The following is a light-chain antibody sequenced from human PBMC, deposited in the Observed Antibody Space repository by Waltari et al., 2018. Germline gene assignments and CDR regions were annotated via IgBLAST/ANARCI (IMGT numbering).Light chain of an antibody. CDR3: QQYNNWPLYT. CDR1: QSLGTN. V-gene: IGKV3-15*01. CDR2: GAS. J-gene: IGKJ2*01. Sequence: ETVMTQSPATLSVSPGGRATLSCRASQSLGTNLAWYQQKPGQAPRLLIYGASSRGTGVPARFSGSGSGTDFTLTISSLQSEDFVVYYCQQYNNWPLYTFGQGTKLEI.